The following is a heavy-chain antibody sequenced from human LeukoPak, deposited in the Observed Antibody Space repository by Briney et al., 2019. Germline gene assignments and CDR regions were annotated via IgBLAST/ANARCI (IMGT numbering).Heavy chain of an antibody. Sequence: SETLSLTCTVSGYSVSSGYYWGWIRQPPGKGLEWIGSIYHSGSTYYNPSLKSRVTISVDTSKNQFSLKLSSVTAADTAVYYCARSGMYQLEDYWGQGTLVTVSS. J-gene: IGHJ4*02. V-gene: IGHV4-38-2*02. D-gene: IGHD2-2*01. CDR2: IYHSGST. CDR1: GYSVSSGYY. CDR3: ARSGMYQLEDY.